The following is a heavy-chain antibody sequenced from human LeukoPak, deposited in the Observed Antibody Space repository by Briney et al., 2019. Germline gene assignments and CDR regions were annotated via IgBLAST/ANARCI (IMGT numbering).Heavy chain of an antibody. CDR1: GGSFSGYY. CDR3: ARGREYGGCTFDY. Sequence: SETLSLTCAVYGGSFSGYYGSWIRQPPGKGLEWIGEINHSGSTNYNPSLKSRVTISVDTSKNQFSLKLSSVTAADTAVYYCARGREYGGCTFDYWGQGTLVTVSS. V-gene: IGHV4-34*01. CDR2: INHSGST. J-gene: IGHJ4*02. D-gene: IGHD5-12*01.